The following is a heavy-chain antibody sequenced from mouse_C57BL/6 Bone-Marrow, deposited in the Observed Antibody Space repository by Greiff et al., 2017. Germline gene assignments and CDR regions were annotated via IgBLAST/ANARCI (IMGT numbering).Heavy chain of an antibody. J-gene: IGHJ4*01. CDR2: ISNLAYSI. CDR3: ARPSPYYYAMDY. CDR1: GFPFSDYG. V-gene: IGHV5-15*01. Sequence: EVKLMESGGGLVQPGGSLKLSFPASGFPFSDYGMAWVRQAPRRGPGWVAFISNLAYSIYYADTVTGRFTISRENAKNTLYLEMSSLRSEDTAMYYCARPSPYYYAMDYWGQGTSVTVSS.